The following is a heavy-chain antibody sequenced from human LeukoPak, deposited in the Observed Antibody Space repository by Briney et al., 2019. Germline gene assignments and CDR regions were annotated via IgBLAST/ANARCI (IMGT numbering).Heavy chain of an antibody. Sequence: GGSLRLSCAASGFTPSSYSMNWVRQAPGKGLEWVSYISGGSSTIYNADSVKGRFTISRDNAKNLLYLLMDTLRAEDTAVYYCARVGSNQRLDYWGQGTLVTVSS. V-gene: IGHV3-48*01. J-gene: IGHJ4*02. CDR3: ARVGSNQRLDY. CDR1: GFTPSSYS. CDR2: ISGGSSTI. D-gene: IGHD6-25*01.